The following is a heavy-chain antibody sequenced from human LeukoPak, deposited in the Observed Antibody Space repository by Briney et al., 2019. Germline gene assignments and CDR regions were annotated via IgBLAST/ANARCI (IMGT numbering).Heavy chain of an antibody. J-gene: IGHJ4*02. CDR3: ARASYSYDINGWVPFDY. V-gene: IGHV4-39*07. Sequence: SETLSLTCTVSGGSISSSSYYWGGIRQPPGKGLEWIGSIYYSGRTYYTPSLKSRVTISVDTAKNHFSLKLSSVTAADTAVYYCARASYSYDINGWVPFDYWGQGTLVTVSS. CDR1: GGSISSSSYY. CDR2: IYYSGRT. D-gene: IGHD3-22*01.